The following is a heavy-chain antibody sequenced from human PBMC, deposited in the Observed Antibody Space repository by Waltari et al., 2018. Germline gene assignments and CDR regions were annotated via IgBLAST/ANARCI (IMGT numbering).Heavy chain of an antibody. D-gene: IGHD6-13*01. CDR3: ARGRIAAAGPGWFDP. Sequence: QVQLVQSGAEVKKPGSSVKVSCKASGGTFSSYAISWVRQAPGQGLEWMGRIIPIFGTAKYAQKFQGRVTITADKSTSTAYMELSSLRSEDTAVYYCARGRIAAAGPGWFDPWGQGTLVTVSS. J-gene: IGHJ5*02. CDR2: IIPIFGTA. V-gene: IGHV1-69*08. CDR1: GGTFSSYA.